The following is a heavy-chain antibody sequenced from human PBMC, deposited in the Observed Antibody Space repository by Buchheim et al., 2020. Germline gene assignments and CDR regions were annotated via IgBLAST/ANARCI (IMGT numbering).Heavy chain of an antibody. J-gene: IGHJ3*02. CDR2: ISYDGSNK. V-gene: IGHV3-30*04. CDR3: ARDQTPSSITMIVVVPSAFDI. Sequence: QVQLVESGGGVVQPGRSLRLSCAASGFTFSSYAMHWVRQAPGKGLEWAAVISYDGSNKYYADSVKGRFTISRDNSKNTLYLQMNSLRAEDTAVYYCARDQTPSSITMIVVVPSAFDIWGQGT. CDR1: GFTFSSYA. D-gene: IGHD3-22*01.